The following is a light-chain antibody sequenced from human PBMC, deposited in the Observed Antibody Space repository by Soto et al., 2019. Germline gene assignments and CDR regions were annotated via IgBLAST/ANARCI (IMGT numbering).Light chain of an antibody. V-gene: IGKV3-20*01. CDR1: QRVNNNY. Sequence: IVFTRCPCTLPLCPGQMATVSSSTGQRVNNNYLAWYQQKPGQAPRLLIYGASNRATGIPARFSGSGSGTEFTLTISSLQTEDFAVYYCPQYGTSGTVGQVTQLEIK. J-gene: IGKJ5*01. CDR3: PQYGTSGT. CDR2: GAS.